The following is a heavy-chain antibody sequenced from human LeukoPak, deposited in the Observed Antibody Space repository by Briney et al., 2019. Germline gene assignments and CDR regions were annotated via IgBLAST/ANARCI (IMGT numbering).Heavy chain of an antibody. D-gene: IGHD6-19*01. Sequence: GGSLRLSCAVSGFTVSSIYMSWVRQAPGKGLEWVSFIYSDGNTYYGDSVKGRFTLSRDSSRNTLYLQMNSLTVDDTAVYYCAGDTHSSSWYDHWGQGTLVTVSS. CDR2: IYSDGNT. CDR3: AGDTHSSSWYDH. J-gene: IGHJ5*02. V-gene: IGHV3-53*01. CDR1: GFTVSSIY.